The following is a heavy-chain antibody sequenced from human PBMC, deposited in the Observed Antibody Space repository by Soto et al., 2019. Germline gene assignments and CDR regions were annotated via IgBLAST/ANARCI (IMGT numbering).Heavy chain of an antibody. Sequence: PSQTLSLTCAISGDSVSSNSAAWNWIRQSPSRGLKWLGRTYYRSKWYNDYAVSVKSRITINPDTSKNQFSLQLNSVTPEDTAVYYCARDQWVTMVRGVISPLDVWGQGTTVTVSS. CDR2: TYYRSKWYN. D-gene: IGHD3-10*01. J-gene: IGHJ6*02. V-gene: IGHV6-1*01. CDR3: ARDQWVTMVRGVISPLDV. CDR1: GDSVSSNSAA.